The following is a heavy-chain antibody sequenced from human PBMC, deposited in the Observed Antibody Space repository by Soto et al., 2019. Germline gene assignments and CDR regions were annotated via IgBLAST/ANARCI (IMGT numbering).Heavy chain of an antibody. CDR3: AKDSSTINYYYYMDV. D-gene: IGHD2-2*01. J-gene: IGHJ6*03. CDR2: ISWNSGSI. V-gene: IGHV3-9*01. Sequence: GGSLRLSCAASGFTFDDYAMHWVRQAPGKGLEWVSGISWNSGSIGYADFVKGRFTISRDNAKNSLYLQMNSLRAEDTALYYCAKDSSTINYYYYMDVWGKGTTVTVSS. CDR1: GFTFDDYA.